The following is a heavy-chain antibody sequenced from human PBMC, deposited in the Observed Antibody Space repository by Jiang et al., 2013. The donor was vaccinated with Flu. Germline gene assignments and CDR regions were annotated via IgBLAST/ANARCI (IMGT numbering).Heavy chain of an antibody. CDR3: ARHVFDYYGSGSSTDY. CDR2: IYPGDSDT. Sequence: GAEVKKPGESLKISCKGSGYSFTSYWIGWVRQMPGKGLEWMGIIYPGDSDTQIQPVLPRPGHHLSRQVHQHRLPAVSSLKASDTAMYYCARHVFDYYGSGSSTDYWGQGTLVTVSS. CDR1: GYSFTSYW. V-gene: IGHV5-51*01. J-gene: IGHJ4*02. D-gene: IGHD3-10*01.